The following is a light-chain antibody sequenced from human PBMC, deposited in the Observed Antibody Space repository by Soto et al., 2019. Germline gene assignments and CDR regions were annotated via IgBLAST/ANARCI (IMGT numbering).Light chain of an antibody. CDR3: QQYGSSGT. Sequence: EIVLTQSPATLYSSPGERATLSCRASQSVSNNYFAWYHQKPGQAPRLLIYGASNRATGIPDRFSGSGSGTDFTLTISRLEPEDFAVYYCQQYGSSGTFGQGTKVDIK. CDR2: GAS. V-gene: IGKV3-20*01. CDR1: QSVSNNY. J-gene: IGKJ1*01.